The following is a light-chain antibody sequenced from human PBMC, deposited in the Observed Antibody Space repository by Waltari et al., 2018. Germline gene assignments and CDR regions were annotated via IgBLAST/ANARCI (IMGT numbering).Light chain of an antibody. V-gene: IGLV1-40*01. J-gene: IGLJ2*01. Sequence: QSVLTQPPSVSGAPGQSVTIPCTGSSSNIGAGYDVHWYQQIPGSAPKVLIDRDDNRPSGVPGRFSGCKSGTSASLSVTGLHVEDEADYFCQSYDRDLNAVLFGGGTKLTVL. CDR2: RDD. CDR3: QSYDRDLNAVL. CDR1: SSNIGAGYD.